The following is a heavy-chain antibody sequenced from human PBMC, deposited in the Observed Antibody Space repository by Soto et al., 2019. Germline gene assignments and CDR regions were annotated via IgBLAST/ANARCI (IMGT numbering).Heavy chain of an antibody. J-gene: IGHJ5*02. V-gene: IGHV5-10-1*01. Sequence: GESLKISCKGSGYSFTSYWISWVRQMPGKGLEWMGRIDPSDSYTNYSPSFQGHVTISADKSISTAYLQWSSLKASDTAMHYCARVSTYYDILTGPGWFDPWGQGTLVTVSS. CDR2: IDPSDSYT. D-gene: IGHD3-9*01. CDR1: GYSFTSYW. CDR3: ARVSTYYDILTGPGWFDP.